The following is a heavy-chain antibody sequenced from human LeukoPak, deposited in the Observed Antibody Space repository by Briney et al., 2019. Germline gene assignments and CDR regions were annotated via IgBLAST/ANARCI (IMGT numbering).Heavy chain of an antibody. CDR3: ASLFGGLDY. J-gene: IGHJ4*02. D-gene: IGHD3-10*02. Sequence: SETLSLTCAVYGGSFSGYYWSWIRQPPGKGLEWIREINHSGNTNYNPSLKSRVTISVDTSKNQFSLKLSSVTAADTAVYYCASLFGGLDYWGQGTLVTVSS. CDR1: GGSFSGYY. CDR2: INHSGNT. V-gene: IGHV4-34*01.